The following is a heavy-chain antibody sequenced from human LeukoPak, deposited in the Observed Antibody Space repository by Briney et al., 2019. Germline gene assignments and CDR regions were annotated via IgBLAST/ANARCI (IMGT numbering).Heavy chain of an antibody. D-gene: IGHD3-3*01. CDR3: AKFAPRVSGVVVIPMDYFDY. J-gene: IGHJ4*02. CDR1: GFTFSNYA. CDR2: ITGRGGDT. V-gene: IGHV3-23*01. Sequence: AGGSLRLSCAASGFTFSNYAMSWVRQAPGKGLEWVSAITGRGGDTYYADSVKGRFTISRDASKNTLYLQMNSLRAEDTALYYCAKFAPRVSGVVVIPMDYFDYWGQGSLVTVSS.